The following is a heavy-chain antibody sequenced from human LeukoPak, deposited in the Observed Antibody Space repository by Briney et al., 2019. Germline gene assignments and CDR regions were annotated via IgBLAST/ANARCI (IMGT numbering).Heavy chain of an antibody. V-gene: IGHV3-30*02. CDR3: AKDYSKTSYYGSGTYYRPNWFDP. D-gene: IGHD3-10*01. J-gene: IGHJ5*02. CDR2: IRSDGSNK. CDR1: GFTFSSYG. Sequence: GGSLRLSCAASGFTFSSYGMHWVRQAPGTGLEWVAFIRSDGSNKNYADSVKGRFTISRDNSKNTLYLHMNSLRPDDTAVYYCAKDYSKTSYYGSGTYYRPNWFDPWGQGTLVTVSS.